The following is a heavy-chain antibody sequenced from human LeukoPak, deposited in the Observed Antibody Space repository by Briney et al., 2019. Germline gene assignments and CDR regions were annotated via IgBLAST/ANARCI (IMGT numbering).Heavy chain of an antibody. Sequence: GGSLRLSCAASGFTVSSNYMSWVRQAPGKGLEWVSVIYSGGSTYYADSVKGRFTISRDNSKNTLYLQMNSLRAEDTAVYYCASLNYYDSSGYPDAFDIWGQGTMVTVSS. CDR2: IYSGGST. D-gene: IGHD3-22*01. CDR3: ASLNYYDSSGYPDAFDI. CDR1: GFTVSSNY. V-gene: IGHV3-66*01. J-gene: IGHJ3*02.